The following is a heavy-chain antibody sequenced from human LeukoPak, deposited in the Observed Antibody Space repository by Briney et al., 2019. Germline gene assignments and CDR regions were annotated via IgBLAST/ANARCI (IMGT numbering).Heavy chain of an antibody. V-gene: IGHV4-61*08. CDR2: IYSSGSP. J-gene: IGHJ4*02. Sequence: SSETLSLTCIVSGGSINNGDYSWNWIRQHPGKGLEWIGYIYSSGSPYYNPSLKSRVTISVDTSKSQFSLKLSSVTAADTAVYYCASHKGFWGQGTLVTVSS. CDR1: GGSINNGDYS. CDR3: ASHKGF.